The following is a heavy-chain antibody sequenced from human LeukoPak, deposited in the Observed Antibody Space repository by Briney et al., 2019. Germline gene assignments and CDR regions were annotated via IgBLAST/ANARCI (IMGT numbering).Heavy chain of an antibody. Sequence: GGSLRLSCAASGFTFSSYSMNWVRQAPGKGLEWVSYISSSSSTIYYADSVRGRFTISRDNAKNSLYLQMNSLRAEDTAVYYCAREFSGYYDSSGYDYWGQGTLVTVSS. CDR3: AREFSGYYDSSGYDY. D-gene: IGHD3-22*01. CDR1: GFTFSSYS. J-gene: IGHJ4*02. V-gene: IGHV3-48*04. CDR2: ISSSSSTI.